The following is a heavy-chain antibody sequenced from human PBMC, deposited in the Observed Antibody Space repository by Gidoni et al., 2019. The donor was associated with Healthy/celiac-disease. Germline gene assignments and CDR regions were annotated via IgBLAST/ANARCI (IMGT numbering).Heavy chain of an antibody. J-gene: IGHJ6*02. CDR3: SRDPLYSSSSGYYYYGMDV. Sequence: VQLVEAGGGVVQPGRSLRLHCAASGFTFRSYGMPWVGQAPGKGLEWVAVIGYDGSNKYYADSVKGRFTISRDNSKNTLYLQMNSLRAEDTAVYYCSRDPLYSSSSGYYYYGMDVWGQGTTVTVSS. D-gene: IGHD6-6*01. CDR2: IGYDGSNK. CDR1: GFTFRSYG. V-gene: IGHV3-33*01.